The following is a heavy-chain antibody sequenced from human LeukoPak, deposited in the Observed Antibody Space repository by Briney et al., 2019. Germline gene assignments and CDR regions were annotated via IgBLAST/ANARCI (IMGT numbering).Heavy chain of an antibody. CDR3: AXDQRYYDSSGYYYYHYMDV. D-gene: IGHD3-22*01. CDR2: IYTSGST. CDR1: GGSISSYY. J-gene: IGHJ6*03. V-gene: IGHV4-4*07. Sequence: SETLSLTCTVSGGSISSYYWSWIRQPAGKGLEWIGRIYTSGSTNYNPSLKSRVTMSVDTSKNQFSLKLSSVTAAYTAVYYCAXDQRYYDSSGYYYYHYMDVWGKGTTVTVSS.